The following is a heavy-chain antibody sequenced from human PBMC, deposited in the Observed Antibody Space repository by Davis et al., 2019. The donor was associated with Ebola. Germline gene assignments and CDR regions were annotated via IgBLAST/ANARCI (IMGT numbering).Heavy chain of an antibody. CDR2: IYYSGST. J-gene: IGHJ4*02. V-gene: IGHV4-39*01. D-gene: IGHD3-22*01. Sequence: MPSETLSLTCTVSGGSISSYYWGWIRQPPGKGLEWIGSIYYSGSTNYNPSLKSRVTISVDTSKNQFSLKLSSVTAADTAVYYCARRSSTSMIVVVITGYFDYWGQGTLVTVSS. CDR3: ARRSSTSMIVVVITGYFDY. CDR1: GGSISSYY.